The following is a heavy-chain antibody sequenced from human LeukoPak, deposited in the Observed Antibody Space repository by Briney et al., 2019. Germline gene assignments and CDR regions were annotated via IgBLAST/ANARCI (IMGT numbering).Heavy chain of an antibody. CDR1: GCSISSYY. CDR3: ARETNYDSWNTYYANSPSGDYYLDV. D-gene: IGHD3-3*01. Sequence: SETLSLTCTVSGCSISSYYWSWIRQPPGKGLEWIGYIYYSGSTNYNPSLKSRVTISVDTSKNQFSLKLSSVTAADTAVYYCARETNYDSWNTYYANSPSGDYYLDVWGKGTTVTVSS. V-gene: IGHV4-59*01. CDR2: IYYSGST. J-gene: IGHJ6*03.